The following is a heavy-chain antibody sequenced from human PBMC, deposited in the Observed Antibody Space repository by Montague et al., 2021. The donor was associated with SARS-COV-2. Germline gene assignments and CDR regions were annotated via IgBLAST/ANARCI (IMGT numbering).Heavy chain of an antibody. D-gene: IGHD2-2*01. Sequence: SLSLSCAASGFTFSSYSMNWVHQAPGKGLEWVSSISSSSSYIYYADSVKGRFTSSRDNAKNSLCLQMNSLRAEDTAVYYCARDISNSVVPAAMIVGAWYYYYGMDVWAKGPRSPSP. V-gene: IGHV3-21*01. CDR1: GFTFSSYS. J-gene: IGHJ6*02. CDR3: ARDISNSVVPAAMIVGAWYYYYGMDV. CDR2: ISSSSSYI.